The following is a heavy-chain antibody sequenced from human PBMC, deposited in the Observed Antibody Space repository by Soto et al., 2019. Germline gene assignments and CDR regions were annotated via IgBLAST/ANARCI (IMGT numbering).Heavy chain of an antibody. Sequence: GGSLRLSCAASEFTFSRYWMTWVRQAPGKGLEWVASISQDGSETHYVDSVKGRFTISRDNAKNSLYVQMSSLRAEDTAVYYCARDLPVVVVPAAHEGFDIWGQGTMVTVSS. J-gene: IGHJ3*02. CDR3: ARDLPVVVVPAAHEGFDI. CDR1: EFTFSRYW. CDR2: ISQDGSET. V-gene: IGHV3-7*01. D-gene: IGHD2-2*01.